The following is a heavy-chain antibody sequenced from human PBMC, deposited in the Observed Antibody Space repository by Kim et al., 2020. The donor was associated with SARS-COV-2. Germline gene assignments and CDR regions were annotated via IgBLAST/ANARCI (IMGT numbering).Heavy chain of an antibody. CDR3: AKEMLRYTSSQRGYFDS. Sequence: EGSLRLSCAASGFTFSNYAMNWVRQPPGKGLEWVSAISGGGSSYYADSVRGRFTCSRDNSKNTVYLQLNSLRAEDTAIYYCAKEMLRYTSSQRGYFDSWGQGTLVTVSS. CDR1: GFTFSNYA. V-gene: IGHV3-23*01. CDR2: ISGGGSS. D-gene: IGHD3-16*01. J-gene: IGHJ4*02.